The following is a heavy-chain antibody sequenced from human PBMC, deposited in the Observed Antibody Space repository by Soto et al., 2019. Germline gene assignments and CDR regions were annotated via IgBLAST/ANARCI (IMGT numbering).Heavy chain of an antibody. Sequence: SETLSLTCTVSGGSVNSYYWSWIRQPPGKGLEWIGHIYFGGTTKYNPSLKSRVTISTDTSKNQFSLELSSVTAADTAVYYCARAGRYCSTGTCYAKYWGQGALVTVSS. V-gene: IGHV4-59*02. D-gene: IGHD2-15*01. CDR3: ARAGRYCSTGTCYAKY. J-gene: IGHJ4*02. CDR2: IYFGGTT. CDR1: GGSVNSYY.